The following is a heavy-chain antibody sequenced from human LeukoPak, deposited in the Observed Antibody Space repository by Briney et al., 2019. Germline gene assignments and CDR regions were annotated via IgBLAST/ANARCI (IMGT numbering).Heavy chain of an antibody. CDR3: ARNGEYSYDLYYMDV. CDR1: GGTFSSYA. Sequence: EASVKVSCKASGGTFSSYAISWVRQAPGQGLEWMGGIIPIFGTANHAQKFQGRVTITTDESTSTAYMELSSLRSEDTAVYYCARNGEYSYDLYYMDVWGKGTTVTVSS. J-gene: IGHJ6*03. V-gene: IGHV1-69*05. CDR2: IIPIFGTA. D-gene: IGHD5-18*01.